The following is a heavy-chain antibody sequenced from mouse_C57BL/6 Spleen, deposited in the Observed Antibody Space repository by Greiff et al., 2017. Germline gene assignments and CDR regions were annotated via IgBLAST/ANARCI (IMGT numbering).Heavy chain of an antibody. D-gene: IGHD4-1*01. CDR1: GYTFTDYY. V-gene: IGHV1-26*01. CDR2: INPNNGGT. J-gene: IGHJ3*01. Sequence: EVQLQQSGPELVKPGASVKISCKASGYTFTDYYMNWVKQSHGKSLEWIGDINPNNGGTSYNQKFKGKATLTVDKSSSTAYMELRSLTSEDSAVYYCARTLTGAGRFAYWGQGTLVTVSA. CDR3: ARTLTGAGRFAY.